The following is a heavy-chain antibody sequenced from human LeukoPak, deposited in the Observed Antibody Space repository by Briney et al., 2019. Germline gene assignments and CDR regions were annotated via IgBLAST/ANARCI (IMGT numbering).Heavy chain of an antibody. J-gene: IGHJ3*02. D-gene: IGHD3-22*01. CDR2: IYHSGST. CDR1: GGSISSSNW. CDR3: ARMSITTIVVVIGSDAFDI. V-gene: IGHV4-4*02. Sequence: SETLSLTCAVSGGSISSSNWWSWVRQPPGKGLEWIGEIYHSGSTNYNPSLKSRVTISVDKSKNQFSLKLSSVTAADTAVYYCARMSITTIVVVIGSDAFDIWGQGTMVTVSS.